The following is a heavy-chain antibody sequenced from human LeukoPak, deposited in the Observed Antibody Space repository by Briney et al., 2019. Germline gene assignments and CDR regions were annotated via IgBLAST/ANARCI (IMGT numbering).Heavy chain of an antibody. D-gene: IGHD3-3*01. V-gene: IGHV6-1*01. CDR1: GDSVSSNSAA. J-gene: IGHJ6*02. Sequence: SQTLSLTCAISGDSVSSNSAAWNWIRQSPSRGLEWLGRTYYRSKLYNDYAVSVKSRITINPDTSKNQFSLQLNSVTPEDTAVYYCARSDSYDSWSGYYMTYYYGMDVWGQGTTVTVSS. CDR2: TYYRSKLYN. CDR3: ARSDSYDSWSGYYMTYYYGMDV.